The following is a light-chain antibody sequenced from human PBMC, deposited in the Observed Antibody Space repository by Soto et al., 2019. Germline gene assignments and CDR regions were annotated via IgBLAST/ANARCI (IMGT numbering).Light chain of an antibody. CDR3: MQEAHWPIT. J-gene: IGKJ5*01. CDR2: KVS. CDR1: DMLVHSDGIAY. Sequence: VALTVSPLSLPVIFGQAAAIACRSIDMLVHSDGIAYFSWFQQRPGQSPRRLIYKVSNRATGVPARFSGSGSGTDFALKISRVEAEDVGVYYCMQEAHWPITFGQGTRLEIK. V-gene: IGKV2-30*02.